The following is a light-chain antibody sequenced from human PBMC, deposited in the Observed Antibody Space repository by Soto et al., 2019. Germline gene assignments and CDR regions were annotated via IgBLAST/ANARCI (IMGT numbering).Light chain of an antibody. CDR2: SNN. Sequence: QSVLTQPPSASGTPGQRVAISCSGNSSNIGSNSVNWYQHLPGTAPKLLVYSNNRRPSGVPDRISGSKSGASASLAFSGLQSEDEAEYFCAAWDDSLNCWVFGGGTKVTVL. V-gene: IGLV1-44*01. CDR1: SSNIGSNS. J-gene: IGLJ3*02. CDR3: AAWDDSLNCWV.